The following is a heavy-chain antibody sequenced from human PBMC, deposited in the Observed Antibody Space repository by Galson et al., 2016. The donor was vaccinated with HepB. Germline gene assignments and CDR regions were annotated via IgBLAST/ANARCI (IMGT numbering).Heavy chain of an antibody. V-gene: IGHV3-23*01. CDR1: GFSFSRRA. D-gene: IGHD6-13*01. Sequence: SLRLSCAASGFSFSRRAMNWVRQAPGKGLEWVSSINDSGDITYSADSVKGRFTISRDNSKNTLYLQMNSLRAEDTAVYYCAKGGTSSSYGFDYWGQGTLVTVSS. J-gene: IGHJ4*02. CDR2: INDSGDIT. CDR3: AKGGTSSSYGFDY.